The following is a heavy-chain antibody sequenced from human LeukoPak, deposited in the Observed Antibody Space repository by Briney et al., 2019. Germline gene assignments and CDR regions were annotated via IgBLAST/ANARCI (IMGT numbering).Heavy chain of an antibody. CDR1: GFTFSSYA. CDR3: ARDGGSSRVSGGFQH. D-gene: IGHD6-13*01. V-gene: IGHV3-23*01. J-gene: IGHJ1*01. CDR2: ISGSGGST. Sequence: PGGSLRLSCAASGFTFSSYAMSWVRQAPGKGLEWVSAISGSGGSTYYADSVKGRFTISRDNSKNTLYLQMNSLRAEDTAVYYCARDGGSSRVSGGFQHWGQGTLVTVSS.